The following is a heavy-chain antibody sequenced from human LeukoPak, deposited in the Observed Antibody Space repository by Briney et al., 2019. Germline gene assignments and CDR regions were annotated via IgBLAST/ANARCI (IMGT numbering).Heavy chain of an antibody. V-gene: IGHV3-21*01. D-gene: IGHD1-26*01. CDR1: GFTFSSYS. Sequence: GGSLRLSCAASGFTFSSYSMNWVRQAPGKGLEWVSSISSSSSYIYYADSVKGRFTISRDNAKNSLYLQMNSLRAEDTAVYYCARVGSGSYPYYYFDYWGQGTLVTVSS. CDR3: ARVGSGSYPYYYFDY. J-gene: IGHJ4*02. CDR2: ISSSSSYI.